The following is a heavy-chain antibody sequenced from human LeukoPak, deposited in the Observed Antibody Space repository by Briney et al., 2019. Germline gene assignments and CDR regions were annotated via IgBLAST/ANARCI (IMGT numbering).Heavy chain of an antibody. CDR2: IYTSGST. Sequence: SETLSLTCTVSGGSISSGSYYWRWIRQPAGKGLEWIGRIYTSGSTNYNPSLKSRVTMSVDTSKNQFSLKLSSVTAADTAVYYCARELRVKRFGVVMIIDYWGQGTLVTVSS. J-gene: IGHJ4*02. CDR1: GGSISSGSYY. V-gene: IGHV4-61*02. D-gene: IGHD3-3*01. CDR3: ARELRVKRFGVVMIIDY.